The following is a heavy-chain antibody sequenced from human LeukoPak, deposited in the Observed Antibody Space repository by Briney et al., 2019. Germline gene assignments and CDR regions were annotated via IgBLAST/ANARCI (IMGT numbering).Heavy chain of an antibody. CDR2: ISYDGSNK. V-gene: IGHV3-30*03. CDR3: ASELLGRAVAGSPFDY. Sequence: GRSLRLSCAASGFTFSSYGMHWVRQAPGKGLEWVAVISYDGSNKYYADSVKGRFTISRENSKNTLYLQMNSLRAEDTAVYYCASELLGRAVAGSPFDYWGQGTLVTVSS. D-gene: IGHD6-19*01. CDR1: GFTFSSYG. J-gene: IGHJ4*02.